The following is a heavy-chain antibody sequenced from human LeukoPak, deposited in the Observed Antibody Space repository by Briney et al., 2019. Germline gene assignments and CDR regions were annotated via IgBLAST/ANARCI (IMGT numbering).Heavy chain of an antibody. V-gene: IGHV3-66*01. CDR2: IYGGDNT. Sequence: GGSLRLSCAASRFTVSSNYMSWVRQAPGKGLEWVSIIYGGDNTYYADSVKGRFTISRDNSKNTLYLQMNSLRAEDTAVYYCARGGGRTYYYDSSGCPFDFWGQGTLVTVSS. CDR1: RFTVSSNY. CDR3: ARGGGRTYYYDSSGCPFDF. J-gene: IGHJ4*02. D-gene: IGHD3-22*01.